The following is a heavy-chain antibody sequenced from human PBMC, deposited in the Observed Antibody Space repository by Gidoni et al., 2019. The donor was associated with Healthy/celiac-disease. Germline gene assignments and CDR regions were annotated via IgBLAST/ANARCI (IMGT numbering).Heavy chain of an antibody. V-gene: IGHV4-38-2*02. CDR2: IYHSGST. CDR3: ARDGGIFGVVTTYYFDY. J-gene: IGHJ4*02. CDR1: GYSISSGYY. Sequence: QVQLQESGPGLVKPSETLSLTCTVSGYSISSGYYWGWIRQPPGKGLEWIGSIYHSGSTYYNPSLKIRVTISVDTSKNQFSLKLSSVTAADTAVYYCARDGGIFGVVTTYYFDYWGQGTLVTVSS. D-gene: IGHD3-3*01.